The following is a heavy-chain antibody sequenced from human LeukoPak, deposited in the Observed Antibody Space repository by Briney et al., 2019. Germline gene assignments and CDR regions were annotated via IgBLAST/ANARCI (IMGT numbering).Heavy chain of an antibody. J-gene: IGHJ4*02. Sequence: PGGSLRLSCVASGFTFDDYAMHWVRQAPGKGLEWVSAISGSGGSTYYADSVKGRFTISRDNSKNTLYLQMNSLRAEDTAVYYCAKGDLTYDYWGQGTLVTVSS. D-gene: IGHD1-14*01. V-gene: IGHV3-23*01. CDR2: ISGSGGST. CDR3: AKGDLTYDY. CDR1: GFTFDDYA.